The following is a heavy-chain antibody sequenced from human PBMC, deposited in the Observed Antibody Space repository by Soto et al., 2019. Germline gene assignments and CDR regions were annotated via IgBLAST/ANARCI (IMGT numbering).Heavy chain of an antibody. Sequence: LVSLSLTCADYGGAFRGCYWRWFRHPPGKNLEWIGEINYSGSTNYNPSLKSRVTISVDTSKNQFSLKLSSVTAADTAVYYFASIAGDFWSGYTFNWFDPWGQGTLVTVS. D-gene: IGHD3-3*01. CDR3: ASIAGDFWSGYTFNWFDP. V-gene: IGHV4-34*01. CDR2: INYSGST. CDR1: GGAFRGCY. J-gene: IGHJ5*02.